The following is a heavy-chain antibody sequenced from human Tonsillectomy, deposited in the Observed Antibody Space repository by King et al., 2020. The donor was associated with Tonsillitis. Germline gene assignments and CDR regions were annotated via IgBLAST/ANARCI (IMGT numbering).Heavy chain of an antibody. CDR1: GGSISSGGYY. D-gene: IGHD3-3*01. Sequence: QLQESGPGLVKPSQTLSLTCTVSGGSISSGGYYWSWIRQHPGKGLEWIGYIYYSGSTYSNPSLNSRVTISVDTSKNQFSLKLSSVTAADTAVYYCARGPLGIFGVVSHFDYWGQGTLVTVSS. CDR2: IYYSGST. CDR3: ARGPLGIFGVVSHFDY. J-gene: IGHJ4*02. V-gene: IGHV4-31*03.